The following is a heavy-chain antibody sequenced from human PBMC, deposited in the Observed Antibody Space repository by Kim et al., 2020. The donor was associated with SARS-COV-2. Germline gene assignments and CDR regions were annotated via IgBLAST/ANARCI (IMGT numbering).Heavy chain of an antibody. J-gene: IGHJ4*02. CDR2: IYYSGST. Sequence: SETLSLTCTVSGGSISSGGYYWSWIRQHPGKGLEWIGYIYYSGSTYYNPSLKSRVTISVDTSKNQFSLKLSSVTAADTAVYYCARATLTIFGVVIQNFDYWGQGTLVTVSS. CDR3: ARATLTIFGVVIQNFDY. D-gene: IGHD3-3*01. V-gene: IGHV4-31*03. CDR1: GGSISSGGYY.